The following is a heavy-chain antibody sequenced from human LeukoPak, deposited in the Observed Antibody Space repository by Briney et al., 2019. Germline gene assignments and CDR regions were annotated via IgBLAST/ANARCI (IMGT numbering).Heavy chain of an antibody. D-gene: IGHD5-24*01. V-gene: IGHV3-74*01. CDR2: IKSDGIST. CDR3: TSRGGGDNYDFDY. CDR1: GFTFSSYA. J-gene: IGHJ4*02. Sequence: GGSLSLSCAASGFTFSSYAMSWVRQAPGKGLVWVSRIKSDGISTSYADSVKGRFTISRDNAKNTLYLQMKSLRAEDTAVYYCTSRGGGDNYDFDYWGQGTLVTVSS.